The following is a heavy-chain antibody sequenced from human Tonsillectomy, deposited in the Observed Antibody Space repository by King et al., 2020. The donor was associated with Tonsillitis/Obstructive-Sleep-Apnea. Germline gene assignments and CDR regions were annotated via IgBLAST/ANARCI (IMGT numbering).Heavy chain of an antibody. CDR2: ISYDGSNK. CDR1: GFTFSSYG. D-gene: IGHD5-18*01. CDR3: AKGHTAMVTGAFDY. Sequence: VQLVESGGGVVQPGRSLRLSCAASGFTFSSYGMHWVRQAPGKGLEWVAVISYDGSNKYYADSVKGRFTISRDNSKNTLYLQMNSLRAEETAVYYCAKGHTAMVTGAFDYWGQGTLVTVSS. J-gene: IGHJ4*02. V-gene: IGHV3-30*18.